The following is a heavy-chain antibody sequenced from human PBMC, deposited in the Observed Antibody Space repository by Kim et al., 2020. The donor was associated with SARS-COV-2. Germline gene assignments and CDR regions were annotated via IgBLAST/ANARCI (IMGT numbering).Heavy chain of an antibody. J-gene: IGHJ4*01. CDR1: GVSISSGGYS. Sequence: SETLSLTCSVSGVSISSGGYSLNWVRQRPGKGLEWLANIYYTGTTSYTPSLRSRLTLSVDTSDSHFSLKLTSVTVADTAVYFCARVDETPGVAAAAFDY. CDR3: ARVDETPGVAAAAFDY. CDR2: IYYTGTT. D-gene: IGHD6-25*01. V-gene: IGHV4-31*03.